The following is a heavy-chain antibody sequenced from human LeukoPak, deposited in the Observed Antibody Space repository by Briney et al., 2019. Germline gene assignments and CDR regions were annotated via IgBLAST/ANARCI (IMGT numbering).Heavy chain of an antibody. Sequence: PGGSLRLSCAASGFTFSSYSMNWVRQAPGKGLEWVSYISSSSSTIYYADSVKGRFTISRDNAKNSLYLQMNSLRAEDTAVYYCARGGSITMIVVVKPPNYWGQGTLVTVSS. J-gene: IGHJ4*02. D-gene: IGHD3-22*01. V-gene: IGHV3-48*01. CDR2: ISSSSSTI. CDR3: ARGGSITMIVVVKPPNY. CDR1: GFTFSSYS.